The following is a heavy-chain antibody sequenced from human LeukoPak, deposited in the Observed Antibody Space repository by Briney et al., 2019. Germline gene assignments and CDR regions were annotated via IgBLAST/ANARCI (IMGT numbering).Heavy chain of an antibody. J-gene: IGHJ4*02. CDR3: ARDNSGSIDY. Sequence: PGGSLTLSCAASGFAVSSKYMIWVRQAPGKGLEWISITYSADGTYYAASVKGRFIVSRDDSKNTMSLQMSNLRTEDTVVYYCARDNSGSIDYWGQGTLVTVSS. V-gene: IGHV3-66*01. CDR2: TYSADGT. CDR1: GFAVSSKY. D-gene: IGHD3-22*01.